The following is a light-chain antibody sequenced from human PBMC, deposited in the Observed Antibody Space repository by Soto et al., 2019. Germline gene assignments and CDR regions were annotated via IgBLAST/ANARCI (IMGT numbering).Light chain of an antibody. CDR1: QSIRNY. CDR3: QQTYSSPPGA. J-gene: IGKJ1*01. Sequence: IQMTQSPSSLSSSVGDRVTITCRASQSIRNYLNWYQQKPGKAPKVLIYTASSLQSGAPSRFSGSGSGTDFTLSIGRLQPEDFATYYCQQTYSSPPGAFGQGTKV. CDR2: TAS. V-gene: IGKV1-39*01.